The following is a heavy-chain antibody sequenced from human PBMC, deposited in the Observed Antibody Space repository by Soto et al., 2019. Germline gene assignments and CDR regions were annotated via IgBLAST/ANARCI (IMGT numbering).Heavy chain of an antibody. CDR2: IGIGSSTK. J-gene: IGHJ3*01. Sequence: GGSLRLSCAASGSTFRNYGMNWVRQAPGKGLEWVSYIGIGSSTKYYADSVKGRFTISRDNAKNSLYLQMNSLRAEDTAVYYCARDQLYYNDISGRPLNAFDVWGQGTMVTVS. V-gene: IGHV3-48*01. CDR1: GSTFRNYG. D-gene: IGHD3-22*01. CDR3: ARDQLYYNDISGRPLNAFDV.